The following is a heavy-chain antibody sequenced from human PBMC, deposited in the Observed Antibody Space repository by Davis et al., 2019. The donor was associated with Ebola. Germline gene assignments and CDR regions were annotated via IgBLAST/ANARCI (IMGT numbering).Heavy chain of an antibody. CDR1: GGSFSGYY. D-gene: IGHD6-19*01. V-gene: IGHV4-34*01. J-gene: IGHJ4*02. Sequence: PSETLSLTCAVYGGSFSGYYWSWIRQPPGKGLEWIGEINHSGSTNYNPSLKSRVTISVDTSKNQFSLKLSSVTAADTAVYYCARHLPPGIAVAGPFDYWGQGTLVTVSS. CDR2: INHSGST. CDR3: ARHLPPGIAVAGPFDY.